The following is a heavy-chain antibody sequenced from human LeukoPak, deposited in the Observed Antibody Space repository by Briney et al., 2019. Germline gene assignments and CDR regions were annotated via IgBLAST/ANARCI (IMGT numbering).Heavy chain of an antibody. CDR3: AREEVKSFDN. J-gene: IGHJ5*02. CDR1: GFTFSGFW. CDR2: INSDGSEG. V-gene: IGHV3-7*03. Sequence: GGSLRLSCAVSGFTFSGFWMSWSRQAPGKGLEWVASINSDGSEGYYADVVKGRFTISRDNAKNSLYLQMNNLRVEDTAVYYCAREEVKSFDNWGQGTLVTASS.